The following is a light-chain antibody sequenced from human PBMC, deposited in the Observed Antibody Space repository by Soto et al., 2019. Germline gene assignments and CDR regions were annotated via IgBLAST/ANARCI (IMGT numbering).Light chain of an antibody. CDR3: QKYTRAPRT. CDR1: QDIGNY. V-gene: IGKV1-27*01. Sequence: DIQMTQSPSSLSASIGDRVTITCRASQDIGNYLAWFQQKPGNAPKVLIFAASSLQSGAPSRFSGSGSGTDFTLTISSLQPEDVATYYCQKYTRAPRTFGQGTEVEIK. J-gene: IGKJ1*01. CDR2: AAS.